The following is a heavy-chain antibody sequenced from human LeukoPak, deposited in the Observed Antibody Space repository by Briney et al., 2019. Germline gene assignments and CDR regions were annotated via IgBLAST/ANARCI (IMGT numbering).Heavy chain of an antibody. D-gene: IGHD1-26*01. CDR3: AKDGVGATSLDC. Sequence: GGSLRLSCAASGFTFSRYGMHWVRQAPGKGLEWVAVIWHDGSYEYYADSVKGRFTISRGSSRNTLYLQMNSLRAEDTAVYYCAKDGVGATSLDCWGQGTLVTVSS. CDR1: GFTFSRYG. CDR2: IWHDGSYE. V-gene: IGHV3-33*06. J-gene: IGHJ4*02.